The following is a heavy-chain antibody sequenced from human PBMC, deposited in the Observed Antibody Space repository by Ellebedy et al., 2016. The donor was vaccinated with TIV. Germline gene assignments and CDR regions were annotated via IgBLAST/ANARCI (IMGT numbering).Heavy chain of an antibody. CDR3: ARFSSSSGRNYYYGMDV. Sequence: AASVKVSCKASGYTFTSYAMHWVRQAPGQRLEWMGWINAGNGNTKYSQKFQGRVTITRDTSASTAYMELSSLRSEDTAVYYCARFSSSSGRNYYYGMDVWGQGTTVTVSS. J-gene: IGHJ6*02. D-gene: IGHD6-6*01. CDR2: INAGNGNT. V-gene: IGHV1-3*01. CDR1: GYTFTSYA.